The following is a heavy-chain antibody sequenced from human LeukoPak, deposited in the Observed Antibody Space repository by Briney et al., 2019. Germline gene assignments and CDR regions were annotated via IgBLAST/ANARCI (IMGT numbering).Heavy chain of an antibody. J-gene: IGHJ4*02. CDR3: AKDPSDRPPLV. V-gene: IGHV3-21*01. CDR2: ISSSSSYI. D-gene: IGHD2-8*02. CDR1: GFTFSSYS. Sequence: GGSLRLSCAASGFTFSSYSMNWVRQAPGKGLEWVSSISSSSSYIYYADSVKGRFTISRDNSKNTLYLQMNSLRAEDTAVYYCAKDPSDRPPLVWGQGTLVTVSS.